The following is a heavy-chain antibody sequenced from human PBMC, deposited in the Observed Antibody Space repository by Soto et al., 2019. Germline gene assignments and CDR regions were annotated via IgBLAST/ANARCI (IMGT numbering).Heavy chain of an antibody. CDR2: ISSRSDI. V-gene: IGHV3-21*01. J-gene: IGHJ6*02. D-gene: IGHD2-2*02. Sequence: GGSLRLSCVGSGFTFSTYSINWVRQAPGKGLEWVSSISSRSDIYYADSVKGRFTISRDNAKNSVSLHMNSLRAEDTAVYYCAREYTAWPLAYGLDVWGQGTTVTVSS. CDR3: AREYTAWPLAYGLDV. CDR1: GFTFSTYS.